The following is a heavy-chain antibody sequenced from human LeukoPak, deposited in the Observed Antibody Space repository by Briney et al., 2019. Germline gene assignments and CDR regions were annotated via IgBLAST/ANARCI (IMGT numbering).Heavy chain of an antibody. CDR3: ASSSTKMTKKNYYMDV. CDR1: GGSFSGYY. Sequence: SETLSLTCAVYGGSFSGYYWSWIRQPPGKGLEWIGEINHSGSTNYNPSLKSRVTISVDTSKNQFSLKLSSVTAADTAVYYCASSSTKMTKKNYYMDVWGKGTTVTVSS. CDR2: INHSGST. V-gene: IGHV4-34*01. D-gene: IGHD5/OR15-5a*01. J-gene: IGHJ6*03.